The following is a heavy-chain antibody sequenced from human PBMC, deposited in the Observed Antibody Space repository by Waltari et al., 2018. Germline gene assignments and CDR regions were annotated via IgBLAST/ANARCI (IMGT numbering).Heavy chain of an antibody. V-gene: IGHV3-11*01. CDR1: GFVFSDHY. J-gene: IGHJ2*01. D-gene: IGHD2-8*01. CDR2: ISSSGGTI. CDR3: ARDLMEEARIHLWYFDL. Sequence: QEQLVESGGSLVEPGGSLRLSCGASGFVFSDHYMNWVRQTPGKGLEWISYISSSGGTIHYADSVKGRFTISRDNDNNKVYLQMNSLRVEDTAVYFCARDLMEEARIHLWYFDLWGRGTLVTVSS.